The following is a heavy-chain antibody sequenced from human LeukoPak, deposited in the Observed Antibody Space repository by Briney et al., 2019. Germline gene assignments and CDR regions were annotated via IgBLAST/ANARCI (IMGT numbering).Heavy chain of an antibody. CDR3: ARVMVWGVSSSWCPGVYYFDY. CDR1: GYTFTSYY. D-gene: IGHD6-13*01. J-gene: IGHJ4*02. V-gene: IGHV1-46*01. Sequence: ASVKVSCKASGYTFTSYYMHWVRQAPGQGLEWMGIINPSGGSTSYAQKFQGRVTMTRDTSTITVYMELSSLRSEDTAVYYCARVMVWGVSSSWCPGVYYFDYWGQGTLVTVSS. CDR2: INPSGGST.